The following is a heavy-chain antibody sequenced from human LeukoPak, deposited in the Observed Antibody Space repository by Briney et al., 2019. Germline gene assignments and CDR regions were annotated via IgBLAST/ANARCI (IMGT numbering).Heavy chain of an antibody. CDR2: IYTSGST. V-gene: IGHV4-4*07. CDR3: ARGRNDFWSGYYNWFDP. CDR1: GGSISSYY. J-gene: IGHJ5*02. D-gene: IGHD3-3*01. Sequence: SETLSLTCTVSGGSISSYYWSWIRQPAGKGLEWIGRIYTSGSTNYNPSLKSRVTMSVDTSKNQFSLKLSSVTAADTAVYYCARGRNDFWSGYYNWFDPWGQGTLVTVSS.